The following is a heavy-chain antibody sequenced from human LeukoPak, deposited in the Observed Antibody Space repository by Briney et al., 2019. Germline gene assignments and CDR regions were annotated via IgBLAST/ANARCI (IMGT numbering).Heavy chain of an antibody. V-gene: IGHV3-48*03. CDR1: GFTFSSYE. CDR2: ISSSGSTI. D-gene: IGHD3-22*01. Sequence: PGGSLRLSCAASGFTFSSYEMNLVRQAPGKGLEWVSYISSSGSTIYYADSVKGRFTISRDNAKNSLYLQMNSLRAEDTAVYYCARDVLYYYDSSGYGGDYWGQGTLVTVSS. CDR3: ARDVLYYYDSSGYGGDY. J-gene: IGHJ4*02.